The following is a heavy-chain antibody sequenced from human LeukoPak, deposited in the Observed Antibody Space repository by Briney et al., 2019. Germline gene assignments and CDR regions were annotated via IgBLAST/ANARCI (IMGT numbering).Heavy chain of an antibody. D-gene: IGHD6-19*01. CDR2: INPNSGGT. CDR1: GYTFTAFY. Sequence: ASVKVSCKPSGYTFTAFYMHWVRQAPGQGLEWMGRINPNSGGTNYAQKFQGRVTMTRDTSISTTYMELSRLRSDDTAVYYCAKGWGNIAVALNDAFDIWGQGTMVTVSS. V-gene: IGHV1-2*06. CDR3: AKGWGNIAVALNDAFDI. J-gene: IGHJ3*02.